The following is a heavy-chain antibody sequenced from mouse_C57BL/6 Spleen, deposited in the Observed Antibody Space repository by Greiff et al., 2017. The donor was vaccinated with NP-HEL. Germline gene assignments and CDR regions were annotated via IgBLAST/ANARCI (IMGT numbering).Heavy chain of an antibody. Sequence: VQLQQSGAELMKPGASVKLSCKATGYTFTGYWIEWVKQRPGHGLEWIGEILPGSGSTNYNEKFKGKATFTADTASNTAYMQLSSLTTEDSAIYYRARVGLITTVVAKGYWGQGTTLTVSS. CDR2: ILPGSGST. D-gene: IGHD1-1*01. J-gene: IGHJ2*01. CDR3: ARVGLITTVVAKGY. CDR1: GYTFTGYW. V-gene: IGHV1-9*01.